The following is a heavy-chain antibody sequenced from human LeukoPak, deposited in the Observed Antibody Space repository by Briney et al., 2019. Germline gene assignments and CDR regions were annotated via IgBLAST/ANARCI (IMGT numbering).Heavy chain of an antibody. J-gene: IGHJ4*02. D-gene: IGHD4-17*01. Sequence: SETLSLTCAVYGGSFSGYYWSWIRRPPGRGLEWIGEINHSGSTNYNPSLKSRVTISVDTSKNQFSLKLSSVTAADTAVYYCASTLYGDYYFDYWGQGTLVTVSS. CDR1: GGSFSGYY. CDR3: ASTLYGDYYFDY. V-gene: IGHV4-34*01. CDR2: INHSGST.